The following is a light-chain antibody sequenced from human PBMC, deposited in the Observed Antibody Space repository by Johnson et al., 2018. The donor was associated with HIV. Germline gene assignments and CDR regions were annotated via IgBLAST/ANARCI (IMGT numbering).Light chain of an antibody. J-gene: IGLJ1*01. CDR1: SSNIGNNY. CDR3: GTWDNSLSAHYV. Sequence: QSVLTQSPSVSAAPGQKVSISCSGSSSNIGNNYVSWYQHLPGTAPKLLICENNKRPSGIPDRFSGSKSGTSATLGITGLQTGDEADYYCGTWDNSLSAHYVFGTGTKITVL. V-gene: IGLV1-51*02. CDR2: ENN.